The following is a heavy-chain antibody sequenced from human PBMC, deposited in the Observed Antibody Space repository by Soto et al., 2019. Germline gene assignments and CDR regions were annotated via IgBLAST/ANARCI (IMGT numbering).Heavy chain of an antibody. J-gene: IGHJ6*02. Sequence: EVQLLESGGGLVQPGGSLRLSRAASGFTFSSYAMSWVRQAPGKGLEWVSAISGSGGSTYYADSVKGRFTISRDNSKNTLYLQMNSLRAEDTAVYYCAKGGSTSRWPYYYGMDVWGQGTTVTVSS. CDR1: GFTFSSYA. D-gene: IGHD2-2*01. V-gene: IGHV3-23*01. CDR2: ISGSGGST. CDR3: AKGGSTSRWPYYYGMDV.